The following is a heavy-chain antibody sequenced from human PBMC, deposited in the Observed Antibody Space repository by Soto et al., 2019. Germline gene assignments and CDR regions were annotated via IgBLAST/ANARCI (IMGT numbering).Heavy chain of an antibody. CDR1: GDSISSSHW. Sequence: QVQLQESGPGLVEPSGTLSLTCAVSGDSISSSHWWSWVRQPPGKGLEWIGEIFHSGATKYNPSLESRVTMSEDKSNNQLSLRLRSVTAADTAVYYCARQLERGDLPEGFEYWGQGTLATVSS. CDR2: IFHSGAT. CDR3: ARQLERGDLPEGFEY. V-gene: IGHV4-4*02. J-gene: IGHJ4*02. D-gene: IGHD1-1*01.